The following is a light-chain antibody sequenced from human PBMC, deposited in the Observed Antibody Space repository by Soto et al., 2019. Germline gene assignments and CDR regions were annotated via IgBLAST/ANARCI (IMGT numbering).Light chain of an antibody. CDR1: QSLMQSNGKSY. V-gene: IGKV2-28*01. CDR2: VAS. Sequence: DIVMTQSPLSVPVTHGEPASISCRSSQSLMQSNGKSYLDWYVQQPGQSLQLLIYVASNRASEVPDRFSGSGSGTDFTLKISRVEDEDVGVYYCMQGLQSPHTFGQGTKLAIK. CDR3: MQGLQSPHT. J-gene: IGKJ2*01.